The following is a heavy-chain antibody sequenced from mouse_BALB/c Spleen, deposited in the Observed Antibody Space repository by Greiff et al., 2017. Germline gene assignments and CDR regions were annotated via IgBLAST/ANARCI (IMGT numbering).Heavy chain of an antibody. CDR3: AREVYGNFYAMDY. V-gene: IGHV2-6-7*01. D-gene: IGHD2-10*02. J-gene: IGHJ4*01. CDR2: IWGDGST. CDR1: GFSLTGYG. Sequence: VQLVESGPGLVAPSQSLSITCTVSGFSLTGYGVNWVRQPPGKGLEWLGMIWGDGSTDYNSALKSRLSISKDNSKSQVFLKMNSLQTDDTARYYCAREVYGNFYAMDYWGQGTSVTVSS.